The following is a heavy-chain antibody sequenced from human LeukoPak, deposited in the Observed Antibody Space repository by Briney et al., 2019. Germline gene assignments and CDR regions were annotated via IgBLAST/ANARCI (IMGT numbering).Heavy chain of an antibody. CDR2: IYHSGST. D-gene: IGHD2-15*01. CDR3: ASDAPGLLGY. V-gene: IGHV4-38-2*02. CDR1: GYSISSGYY. Sequence: SETLSLTCTVSGYSISSGYYWGWIRQPPGKGLEWIGSIYHSGSTYYNPSLKSRVTISVDTSKNQFSLTLSSVTAADTAMYYCASDAPGLLGYWGQGTLVTVSS. J-gene: IGHJ4*02.